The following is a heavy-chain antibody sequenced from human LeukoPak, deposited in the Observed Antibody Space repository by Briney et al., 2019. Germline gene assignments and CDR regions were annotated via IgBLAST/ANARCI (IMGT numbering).Heavy chain of an antibody. Sequence: GASQKISCKASGDTFTSSTMHWVRHAPGQRLMWMGWINAGNGNTKYSQKFQGRVTIIRDTSASTAYMELSSLRSEDTAVYRWARDCPPGVPNWFDPWGQGTLVTVSS. CDR3: ARDCPPGVPNWFDP. V-gene: IGHV1-3*01. J-gene: IGHJ5*02. CDR2: INAGNGNT. CDR1: GDTFTSST.